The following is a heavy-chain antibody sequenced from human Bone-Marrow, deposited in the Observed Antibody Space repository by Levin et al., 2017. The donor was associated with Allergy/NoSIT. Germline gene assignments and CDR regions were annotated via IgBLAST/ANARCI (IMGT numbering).Heavy chain of an antibody. CDR1: GFTFSSYD. CDR2: IGTAGDT. Sequence: PGGSLRLSCAASGFTFSSYDMHWVRQATGKGLEWVSAIGTAGDTYYPGSVKGRFTISRENAKNSLYLQMNSLRAGDTAVYYCARSGYSYGYFGSPGMDVWGQGTTVTVSS. CDR3: ARSGYSYGYFGSPGMDV. J-gene: IGHJ6*02. D-gene: IGHD5-18*01. V-gene: IGHV3-13*01.